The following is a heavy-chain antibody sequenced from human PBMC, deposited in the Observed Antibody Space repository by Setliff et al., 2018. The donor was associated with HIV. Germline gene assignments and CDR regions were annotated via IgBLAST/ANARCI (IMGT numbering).Heavy chain of an antibody. CDR1: RYSFTSYR. J-gene: IGHJ5*02. V-gene: IGHV5-10-1*01. CDR2: IDPSDSYT. D-gene: IGHD2-21*02. Sequence: GESLKISCKGSRYSFTSYRISWVRQMPGKGLEWMGRIDPSDSYTNYSPSFQGHVTISADKSISTAYLQWSSLKASDTAMYYCAMSTEHNWFDPWGQGTLVTVSS. CDR3: AMSTEHNWFDP.